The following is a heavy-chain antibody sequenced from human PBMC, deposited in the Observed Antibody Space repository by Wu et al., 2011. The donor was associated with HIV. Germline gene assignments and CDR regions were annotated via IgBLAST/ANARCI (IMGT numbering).Heavy chain of an antibody. D-gene: IGHD1-26*01. V-gene: IGHV1-69*14. J-gene: IGHJ4*02. CDR2: IIPISGTS. Sequence: QVQLVQSGAEVRKPGSSVKVSCKASGGSFTSYAVCWVRQAPGQGLEWMGGIIPISGTSKYAQKFQGRVTISADKSTSTAYMELRSLRSEDTGVYYCARVTISGSYEFDYWGQGTLVTVSS. CDR1: GGSFTSYA. CDR3: ARVTISGSYEFDY.